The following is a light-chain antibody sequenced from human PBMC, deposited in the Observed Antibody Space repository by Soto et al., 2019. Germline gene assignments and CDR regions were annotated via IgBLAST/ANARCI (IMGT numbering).Light chain of an antibody. V-gene: IGKV1-27*01. CDR2: AAS. Sequence: DIPMTQSPSSLSASVGDRVTITCRASQGISYSLAWYQEKPGKVPKLLIYAASTLQSGVPSRFSGSGSGTEFTLTISSLQPEDVATYYCQKYNTFPLTFGGGTKVEIK. CDR3: QKYNTFPLT. CDR1: QGISYS. J-gene: IGKJ4*01.